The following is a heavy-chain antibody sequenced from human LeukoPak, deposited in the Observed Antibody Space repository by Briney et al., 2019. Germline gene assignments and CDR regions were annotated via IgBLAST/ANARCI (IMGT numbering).Heavy chain of an antibody. D-gene: IGHD7-27*01. CDR2: IYYSGST. V-gene: IGHV4-31*03. CDR1: GGSISSGGYY. CDR3: AREGLGTVNDAFDV. Sequence: SETLSLTCTVSGGSISSGGYYWSWIRQHPGKGLEWIGYIYYSGSTYYNPSLKSRVTISVDTSKNQFSLKLSSVTAADTAVYYCAREGLGTVNDAFDVWGQGTMVTVSS. J-gene: IGHJ3*01.